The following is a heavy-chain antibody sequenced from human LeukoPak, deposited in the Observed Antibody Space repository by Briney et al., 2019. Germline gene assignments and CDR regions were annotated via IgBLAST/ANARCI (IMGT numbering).Heavy chain of an antibody. CDR2: INPNSGGT. D-gene: IGHD6-19*01. J-gene: IGHJ6*02. CDR1: GYTFTSYY. Sequence: ASVKVSCKASGYTFTSYYMHWVRQAPGQGLEWMGWINPNSGGTNYAQKFQGWVTMTRDTSISTAYMELSRLRSDDTAVYYCARSLGVAVAGTDYYGMDVWGQGTTVTVSS. V-gene: IGHV1-2*04. CDR3: ARSLGVAVAGTDYYGMDV.